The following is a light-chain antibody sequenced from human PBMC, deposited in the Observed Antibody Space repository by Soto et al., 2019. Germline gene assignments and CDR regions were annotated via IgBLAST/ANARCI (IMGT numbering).Light chain of an antibody. CDR2: AAS. J-gene: IGKJ4*01. V-gene: IGKV1-39*01. Sequence: DIQMTQSPSSLSASVGDRVTIACRASQSISSYLNWYQQKPGKAPKLLIYAASSLPSGVPSRFTGSGSGSDFTLTISTLHPADFATYYCQQTYSVLPTFSGGTKVEIK. CDR3: QQTYSVLPT. CDR1: QSISSY.